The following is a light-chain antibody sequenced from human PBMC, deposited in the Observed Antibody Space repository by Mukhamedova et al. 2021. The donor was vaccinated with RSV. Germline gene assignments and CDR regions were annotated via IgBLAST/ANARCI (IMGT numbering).Light chain of an antibody. J-gene: IGKJ1*01. V-gene: IGKV3-20*01. CDR2: GAS. CDR1: QSVSSSY. CDR3: QQYGSSPWT. Sequence: GERATLSCRASQSVSSSYLAWYQQKPGQAPRLLIYGASSRATGIPDRFSGSGSGTAFTLTISRLAPEDFAVYYCQQYGSSPWTFG.